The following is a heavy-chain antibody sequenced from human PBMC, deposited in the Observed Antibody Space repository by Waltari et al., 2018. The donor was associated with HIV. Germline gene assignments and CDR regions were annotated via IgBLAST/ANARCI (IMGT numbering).Heavy chain of an antibody. J-gene: IGHJ5*02. V-gene: IGHV3-53*01. CDR2: IYPDYTT. D-gene: IGHD3-22*01. CDR3: ATGVRYYGP. Sequence: EVLLAESGGRFIQPGGSLGLSCTASNFSISAKHVTWIRQAPGGSLEWVAVIYPDYTTHYADSVSGRFTISRAKSRTTVFLLMNSLFVDDTATYFCATGVRYYGPWGQGTRVTVSS. CDR1: NFSISAKH.